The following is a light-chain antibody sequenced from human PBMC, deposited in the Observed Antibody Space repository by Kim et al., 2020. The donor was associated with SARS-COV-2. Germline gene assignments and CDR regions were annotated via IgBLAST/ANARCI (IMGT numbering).Light chain of an antibody. Sequence: ASVGDRVTITCRASQSISSWLAWYQQKPGKAPKLLIYKASSLESGVPSRFSGSGSGTEFTLTISSLQPDDFATYYCQQYNSPPLTFGGGTKVDIK. CDR2: KAS. CDR1: QSISSW. V-gene: IGKV1-5*03. J-gene: IGKJ4*01. CDR3: QQYNSPPLT.